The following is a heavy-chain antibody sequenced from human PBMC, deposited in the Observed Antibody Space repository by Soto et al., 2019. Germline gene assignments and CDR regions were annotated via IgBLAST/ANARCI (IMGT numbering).Heavy chain of an antibody. Sequence: PGGSLRLSCAASGFTFSSYWMHWVRQAPGKGLVWVSRINSDGSSTSYADSVKGRFTISRDNAKNTLYLQMNSLRAEDTAVYYCAISPLRFLEWLPRFNYYYYMDVWGKGTTVTVSS. J-gene: IGHJ6*03. V-gene: IGHV3-74*01. D-gene: IGHD3-3*01. CDR2: INSDGSST. CDR3: AISPLRFLEWLPRFNYYYYMDV. CDR1: GFTFSSYW.